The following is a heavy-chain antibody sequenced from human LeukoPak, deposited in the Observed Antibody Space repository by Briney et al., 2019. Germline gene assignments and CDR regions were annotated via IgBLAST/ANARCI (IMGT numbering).Heavy chain of an antibody. Sequence: SGTLSLTCAVYGGSFSGYYWSWIRQPPGKGLEWTGEINHSGSTNYNPSLKSRVTISVDTSKNQFSLKLSSVTAADTAVYYCARGGGYCSGGSCYHIYAFFDYWGQGTLVTVSS. CDR2: INHSGST. V-gene: IGHV4-34*01. J-gene: IGHJ4*02. CDR3: ARGGGYCSGGSCYHIYAFFDY. CDR1: GGSFSGYY. D-gene: IGHD2-15*01.